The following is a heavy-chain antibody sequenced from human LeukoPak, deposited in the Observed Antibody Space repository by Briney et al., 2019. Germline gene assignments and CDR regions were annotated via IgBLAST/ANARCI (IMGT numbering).Heavy chain of an antibody. CDR2: IYTSGST. Sequence: SQTLSLTCTVSGGSISSGSYYWSWIRQPAGKGLEWIGRIYTSGSTNYNPSLKSRVTISVDTSKNQFSLKLSSVTAADTAVYYCARVKTGDPFFDYWGQGTLVTVSS. CDR3: ARVKTGDPFFDY. CDR1: GGSISSGSYY. D-gene: IGHD7-27*01. V-gene: IGHV4-61*02. J-gene: IGHJ4*02.